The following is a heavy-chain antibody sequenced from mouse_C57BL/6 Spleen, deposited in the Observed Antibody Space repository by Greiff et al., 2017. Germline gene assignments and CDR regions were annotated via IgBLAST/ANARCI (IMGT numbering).Heavy chain of an antibody. Sequence: VQLQQSGAELVRPGTSVKVSCKASGYAFTNYLIEWVKQRPGQGLEWIGVINPGSGGTNYNEKFKGKATLTADKSSNTAYMQLSSLTSEDSAVYFCARGNYYGSSYNAMDYWGQGTSVTVSS. CDR1: GYAFTNYL. CDR2: INPGSGGT. V-gene: IGHV1-54*01. D-gene: IGHD1-1*01. J-gene: IGHJ4*01. CDR3: ARGNYYGSSYNAMDY.